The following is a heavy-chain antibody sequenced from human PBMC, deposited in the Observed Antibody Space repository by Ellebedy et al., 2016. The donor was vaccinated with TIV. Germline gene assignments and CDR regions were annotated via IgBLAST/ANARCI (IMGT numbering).Heavy chain of an antibody. CDR2: IHYSGST. CDR1: GGSISSGGYY. D-gene: IGHD3-16*01. J-gene: IGHJ6*02. V-gene: IGHV4-31*03. Sequence: MPSETLSLTCTVSGGSISSGGYYWSWIRQHPGKGLEWIWYIHYSGSTSYNPSLKSRVTISADTSKNQFSLRLSTVNAADMAVYYCVRDRGGWGGMDVWGQGTTVTVSS. CDR3: VRDRGGWGGMDV.